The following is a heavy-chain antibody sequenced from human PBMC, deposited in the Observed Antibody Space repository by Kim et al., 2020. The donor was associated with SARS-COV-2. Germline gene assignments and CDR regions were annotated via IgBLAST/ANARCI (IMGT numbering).Heavy chain of an antibody. V-gene: IGHV3-48*03. CDR2: ISSGGSST. Sequence: GGSLRLSCAASLFSFSSYEMNWVRQAPGKGLEWVSYISSGGSSTYYADSVKGRFTISRDNAKNSLYLQMNSLRDEDTAVYYCARPGDFWSGSTLYFGFWGQGTLVTVSS. J-gene: IGHJ4*02. CDR3: ARPGDFWSGSTLYFGF. D-gene: IGHD3-3*01. CDR1: LFSFSSYE.